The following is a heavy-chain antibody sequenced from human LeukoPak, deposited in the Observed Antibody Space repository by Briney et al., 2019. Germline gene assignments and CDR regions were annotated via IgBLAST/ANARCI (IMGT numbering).Heavy chain of an antibody. J-gene: IGHJ4*02. Sequence: GGSLRLSCAASGFIVRNYVMHWVRETPGKGLEWVAVLAYDGSNKYYADSVKGRFTISRDNSRNTLYLQMNRLRPEDTAMYYCARDLEGITVFGAQGYWGQGTLVTVFS. CDR2: LAYDGSNK. V-gene: IGHV3-30*03. CDR1: GFIVRNYV. D-gene: IGHD3-3*01. CDR3: ARDLEGITVFGAQGY.